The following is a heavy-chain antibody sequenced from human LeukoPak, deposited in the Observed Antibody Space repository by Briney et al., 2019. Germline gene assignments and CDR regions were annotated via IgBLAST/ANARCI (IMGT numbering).Heavy chain of an antibody. CDR2: IKQDGSEK. CDR1: GFTFSSYG. J-gene: IGHJ3*02. D-gene: IGHD3-10*01. Sequence: GGSLRLSCAASGFTFSSYGMHWVRQAPGKGLEWVANIKQDGSEKYYVDSVKGRFTISRDDAKNSLYLQMNSLRAEDTAVYYCASRLGYYGLGGVTPDAFDIWGQGTMVTVSS. CDR3: ASRLGYYGLGGVTPDAFDI. V-gene: IGHV3-7*01.